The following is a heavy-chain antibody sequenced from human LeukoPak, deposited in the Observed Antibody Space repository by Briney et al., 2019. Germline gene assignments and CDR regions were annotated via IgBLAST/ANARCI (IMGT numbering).Heavy chain of an antibody. CDR2: ISRSGSTI. V-gene: IGHV3-48*03. CDR3: ARDYYYGMDV. CDR1: GFTFSSYE. J-gene: IGHJ6*02. Sequence: PGGSLRLSCAASGFTFSSYEMNWVRQAPGKGLEWVSYISRSGSTIYYADSVKGRFTISRDNAQNSLYLQMNSLRAEDTAVYYCARDYYYGMDVWGQGTTVTVSS.